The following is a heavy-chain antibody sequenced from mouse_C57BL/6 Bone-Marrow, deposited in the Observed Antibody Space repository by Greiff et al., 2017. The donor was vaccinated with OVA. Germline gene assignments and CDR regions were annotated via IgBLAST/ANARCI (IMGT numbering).Heavy chain of an antibody. CDR2: IYPRSGNT. V-gene: IGHV1-55*01. CDR1: GYTFTSYW. Sequence: QVQLQQPGAELVMPGASVKLSCKASGYTFTSYWMHWVKQRPGQGLEWIGEIYPRSGNTYYNEKFKGKATLTADKSSSTAYMELRSLTSEDSAVYFCARSSYYFDYWGQGTTLTVSS. CDR3: ARSSYYFDY. J-gene: IGHJ2*01.